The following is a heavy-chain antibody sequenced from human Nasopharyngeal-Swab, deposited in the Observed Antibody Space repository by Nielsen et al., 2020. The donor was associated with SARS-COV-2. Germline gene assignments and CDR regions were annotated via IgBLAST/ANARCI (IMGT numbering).Heavy chain of an antibody. CDR2: LYYSGST. J-gene: IGHJ6*02. V-gene: IGHV4-59*01. D-gene: IGHD6-6*01. Sequence: WIREGLGQGLERIGYLYYSGSTNYNPSLKSRVTISVDTSKNQFSLKLSSVTAADTAVYYCARGYSSSYFSYYYYGLDVWGQGTTVTVSS. CDR3: ARGYSSSYFSYYYYGLDV.